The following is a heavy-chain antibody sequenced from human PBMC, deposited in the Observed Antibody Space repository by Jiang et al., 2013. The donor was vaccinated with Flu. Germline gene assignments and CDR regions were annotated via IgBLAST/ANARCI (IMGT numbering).Heavy chain of an antibody. CDR3: ARDGAGTIYWYFDL. Sequence: YYIHWVRQAPGQGLEWMGWINPNTGVTNYAQKFQGWVTMTRDTSISTAYMELSRLKSDDTAVYYCARDGAGTIYWYFDLWGRGTLVTVSS. J-gene: IGHJ2*01. CDR1: YY. V-gene: IGHV1-2*04. CDR2: INPNTGVT. D-gene: IGHD6-19*01.